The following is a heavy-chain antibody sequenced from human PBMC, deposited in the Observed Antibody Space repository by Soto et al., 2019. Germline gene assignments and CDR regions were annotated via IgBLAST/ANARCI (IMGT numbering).Heavy chain of an antibody. CDR1: GYTFTGYY. CDR3: ARGGGWSGYYRYYYYYGMDV. V-gene: IGHV1-2*04. Sequence: ASVKVSCKASGYTFTGYYMHWVRQAPGQGLEWMGWINPNSGGTNYAQKFQGWVTMTRDTSISTAYMELSRLRSDDTAVYYCARGGGWSGYYRYYYYYGMDVWGQGTTVTVSS. J-gene: IGHJ6*02. CDR2: INPNSGGT. D-gene: IGHD3-3*01.